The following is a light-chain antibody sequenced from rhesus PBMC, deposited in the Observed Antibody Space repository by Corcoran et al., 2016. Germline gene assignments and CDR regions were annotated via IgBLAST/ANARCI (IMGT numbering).Light chain of an antibody. CDR2: EVS. V-gene: IGLV2-13*03. CDR1: SSDIGANNR. J-gene: IGLJ1*01. Sequence: QAAPTQSPSVSGSPGQSVTISCTGTSSDIGANNRVSWYQQSPGKAPKLMIYEVSKRPSGVSERFSGSKSGNTASLTISGLLSEDEADYYCSSYASSNTFIFGIGTRLTVL. CDR3: SSYASSNTFI.